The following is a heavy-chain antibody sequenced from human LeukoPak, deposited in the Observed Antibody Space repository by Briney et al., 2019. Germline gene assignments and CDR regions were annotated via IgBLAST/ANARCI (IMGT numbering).Heavy chain of an antibody. CDR3: ARNYGDYVNGWYYYYMDV. J-gene: IGHJ6*03. D-gene: IGHD4-17*01. V-gene: IGHV4-59*01. CDR2: IYYSGST. CDR1: GGSIGSYY. Sequence: PSETLSLTCTVSGGSIGSYYWSRIRQPPGKGLEWIGYIYYSGSTNYNPSLKSRVTISVDTSKNQFSLKLSSVTAADTAVYYCARNYGDYVNGWYYYYMDVWGKGTTVTVSS.